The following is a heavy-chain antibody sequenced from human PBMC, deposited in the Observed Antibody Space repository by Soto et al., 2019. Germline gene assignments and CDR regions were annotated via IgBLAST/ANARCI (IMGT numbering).Heavy chain of an antibody. CDR3: ARDQAYDYTSPGDYYYYGMDV. J-gene: IGHJ6*02. CDR2: IYYSGST. D-gene: IGHD4-4*01. Sequence: QVQLQESDPGLVKPSQTLSLTCTVSGGSISSGGHYWNWIRQHPGKGLEWIGYIYYSGSTYYNPSLKSRVTISVDTSKNQFSLNLSSVTAADTAVYYCARDQAYDYTSPGDYYYYGMDVWGQGTTVTVSS. CDR1: GGSISSGGHY. V-gene: IGHV4-31*03.